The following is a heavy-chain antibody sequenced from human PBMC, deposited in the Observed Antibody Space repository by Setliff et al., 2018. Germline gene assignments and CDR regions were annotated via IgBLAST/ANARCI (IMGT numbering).Heavy chain of an antibody. D-gene: IGHD1-26*01. Sequence: ASVKVSCKTSRGTFSNYAISWVRQAPGQGLEWMGGFDPEDGETIYAQKFQGRVTMTEDTSTDTAYMELSSLRSEDTAVYYCATQPLQWELLGFDYWGQGTLVTVSS. CDR1: RGTFSNYA. J-gene: IGHJ4*02. V-gene: IGHV1-24*01. CDR2: FDPEDGET. CDR3: ATQPLQWELLGFDY.